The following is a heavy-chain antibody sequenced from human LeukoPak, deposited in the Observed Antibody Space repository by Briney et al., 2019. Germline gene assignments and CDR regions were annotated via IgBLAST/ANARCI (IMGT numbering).Heavy chain of an antibody. Sequence: ASVKVSCKASGYTFTGYYMHWVRQAPGQGLEWMGWINPNSGGTNYAQKFQGRVTMTRDTSISTAYMELSRLRSDDTVVYYCATNPGTYYYYYYMDVWGKGTTVTVSS. CDR1: GYTFTGYY. D-gene: IGHD1-14*01. CDR2: INPNSGGT. V-gene: IGHV1-2*02. J-gene: IGHJ6*03. CDR3: ATNPGTYYYYYYMDV.